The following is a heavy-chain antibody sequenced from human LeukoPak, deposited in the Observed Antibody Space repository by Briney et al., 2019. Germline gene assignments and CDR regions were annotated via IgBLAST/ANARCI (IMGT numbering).Heavy chain of an antibody. CDR3: ARVGVSYYYDSNYYYYGAFDI. V-gene: IGHV1-18*01. CDR2: FSAYSGDT. CDR1: GDTFSSYD. Sequence: ASVKVSCKASGDTFSSYDITWVRQAPGKGLEWMGWFSAYSGDTNYARTFQGRVTMTTDTSTSTAYMELRSLRSDDTAVYYCARVGVSYYYDSNYYYYGAFDIWGQGTKVTVSS. D-gene: IGHD3-22*01. J-gene: IGHJ3*02.